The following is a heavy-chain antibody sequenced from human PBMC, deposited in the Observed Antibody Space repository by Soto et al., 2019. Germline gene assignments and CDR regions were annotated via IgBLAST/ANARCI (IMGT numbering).Heavy chain of an antibody. CDR2: ISYDGSNK. J-gene: IGHJ4*02. Sequence: GSLRLSCAASGFTFSSYGMHWVRQAPGKGLEWVAVISYDGSNKYYADSVKGRFTISRDNSKNTLYLQMNSLRAEDTAVYYCAKDVPIRWGIAVAGTGLDYWGQGTLVTVSS. V-gene: IGHV3-30*18. CDR1: GFTFSSYG. CDR3: AKDVPIRWGIAVAGTGLDY. D-gene: IGHD6-19*01.